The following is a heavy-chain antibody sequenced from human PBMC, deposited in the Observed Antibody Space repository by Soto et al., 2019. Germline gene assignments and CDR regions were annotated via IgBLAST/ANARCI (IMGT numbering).Heavy chain of an antibody. J-gene: IGHJ4*02. D-gene: IGHD3-10*01. CDR1: GYSFTSYW. V-gene: IGHV5-51*01. Sequence: GESLKISCKGSGYSFTSYWIGWVRQMPGKGLEWMGIISPGDSATRYSPSFQGQVAISADKSITTAYLQWSSLKASDTAMYYCARRSYYRSGGFYTDYFDYWGQGTMVTVSS. CDR2: ISPGDSAT. CDR3: ARRSYYRSGGFYTDYFDY.